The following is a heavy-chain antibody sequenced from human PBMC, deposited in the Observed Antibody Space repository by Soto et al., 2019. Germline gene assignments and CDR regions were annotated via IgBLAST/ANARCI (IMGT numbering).Heavy chain of an antibody. V-gene: IGHV1-69*05. D-gene: IGHD2-21*02. CDR2: IIPIFGTA. J-gene: IGHJ4*02. CDR3: ASPGGAYCGGDCYSRY. Sequence: QVQLVQSGAEVKKPGSSVKVSCKASGGTFSSYAISWVRQAPGQGLEWMGGIIPIFGTANYAQKFQGRVTITXVESKXXAYMEPSSLRYEDTAVYYCASPGGAYCGGDCYSRYWGQGTLVTVSS. CDR1: GGTFSSYA.